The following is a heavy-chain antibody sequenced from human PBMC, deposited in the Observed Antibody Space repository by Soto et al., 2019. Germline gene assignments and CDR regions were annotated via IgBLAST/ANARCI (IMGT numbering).Heavy chain of an antibody. CDR2: IWYDGSNK. D-gene: IGHD6-13*01. Sequence: QVQLVESGGGVVQPGRSLRLSCAASGFTFSSYGMHWVRQAPGKGLEWVAVIWYDGSNKYYADSVKGRFTISRDNSKNTLYLQMNSLRAEDTAVYYCARLGDSSSWYGDYYYYYYMDVWGKGTTVTVSS. V-gene: IGHV3-33*01. J-gene: IGHJ6*03. CDR1: GFTFSSYG. CDR3: ARLGDSSSWYGDYYYYYYMDV.